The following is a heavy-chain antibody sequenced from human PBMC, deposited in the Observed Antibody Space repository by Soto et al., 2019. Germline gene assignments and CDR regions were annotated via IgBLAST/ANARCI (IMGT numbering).Heavy chain of an antibody. CDR2: ISGSGGST. D-gene: IGHD4-17*01. J-gene: IGHJ4*02. Sequence: PVGSLRLSCAASGFTFSNYAMSWVRQAPGKGLEWVSGISGSGGSTYYADSVKGRFTISRDNSKNTLYLQMNSLRAEDTAVYYCAKDHKTTVTSWGYFDYWGQGTLVTVS. CDR1: GFTFSNYA. CDR3: AKDHKTTVTSWGYFDY. V-gene: IGHV3-23*01.